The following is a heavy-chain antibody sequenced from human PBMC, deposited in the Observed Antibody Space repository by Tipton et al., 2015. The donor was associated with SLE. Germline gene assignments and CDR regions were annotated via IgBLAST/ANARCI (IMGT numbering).Heavy chain of an antibody. Sequence: TLSLTCAVSGYSISSGYYWGWIRQPPGKGLEWIAYIYHSGSTYYNPSLKSRVTISVDTSKNQFSLKLSSVTAADTAVYYCARGGIADPFDYWGQGTLVTVSS. V-gene: IGHV4-38-2*01. CDR2: IYHSGST. D-gene: IGHD6-13*01. CDR1: GYSISSGYY. CDR3: ARGGIADPFDY. J-gene: IGHJ4*02.